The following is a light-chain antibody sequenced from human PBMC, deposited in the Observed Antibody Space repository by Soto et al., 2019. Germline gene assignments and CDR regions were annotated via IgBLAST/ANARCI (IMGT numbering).Light chain of an antibody. CDR2: YVS. V-gene: IGLV2-14*01. CDR1: SSDVGGYNY. J-gene: IGLJ2*01. Sequence: QSALTQPASVSGSPGQSITISCTGTSSDVGGYNYVSWYQQHPGKAPKLIIYYVSHRPSGVSNRFSGSKSGNTASLTISGLQAEDEADYYCSSYTSSSTLVFGGGTQLTVL. CDR3: SSYTSSSTLV.